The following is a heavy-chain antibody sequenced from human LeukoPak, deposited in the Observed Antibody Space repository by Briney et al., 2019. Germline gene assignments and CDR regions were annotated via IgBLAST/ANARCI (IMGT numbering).Heavy chain of an antibody. J-gene: IGHJ4*02. CDR2: ISSSSSYI. CDR1: GFTFSSYS. D-gene: IGHD2-21*02. CDR3: ARDRGNDFNSYFFDY. Sequence: PGGSLRLSCAASGFTFSSYSMNWVRQAPGKGLEWVSFISSSSSYIYYADSVKGRFTISRDNAKNSLYLQMNSLRAEDTAVYYCARDRGNDFNSYFFDYWGQGILVTVSS. V-gene: IGHV3-21*01.